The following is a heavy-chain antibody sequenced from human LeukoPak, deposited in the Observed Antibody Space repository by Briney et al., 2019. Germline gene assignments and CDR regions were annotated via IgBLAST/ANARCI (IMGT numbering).Heavy chain of an antibody. Sequence: GGSLRLSCAASGFTFSSYAMSWVRQAPGKGLEWVSAISGSGGSTYYADSVKGRFTISRDNSKNTLYLRMNSLRAEDTAVYYCATYVQVVFGYWGQGTLVTVSS. V-gene: IGHV3-23*01. CDR1: GFTFSSYA. CDR3: ATYVQVVFGY. J-gene: IGHJ4*02. D-gene: IGHD3-10*02. CDR2: ISGSGGST.